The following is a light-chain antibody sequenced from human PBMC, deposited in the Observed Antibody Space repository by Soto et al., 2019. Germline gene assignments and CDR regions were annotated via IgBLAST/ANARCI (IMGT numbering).Light chain of an antibody. CDR2: DVT. V-gene: IGLV2-11*01. CDR1: SSDVGGYKY. CDR3: CSYAGSYTFV. Sequence: QSVLTQPRSVSWSPGQSVTISCTGTSSDVGGYKYVSWYQQHPGKAPKLMIYDVTRRPSGVSNRFSGSKSGNTASLTISGLQAEDEADYYCCSYAGSYTFVFGTGTKVTVL. J-gene: IGLJ1*01.